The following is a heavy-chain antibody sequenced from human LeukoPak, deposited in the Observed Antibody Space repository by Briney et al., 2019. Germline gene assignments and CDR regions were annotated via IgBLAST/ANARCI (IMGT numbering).Heavy chain of an antibody. Sequence: SVKVSCKASGGTVSSYAISWVRQAPGQGLEWMGGIIPIFGTANYAQKFQGRVTITADESTSTAYMELSSLRSEDTAVYYCARETSSYGSRGILDYWGQGTLVTVSS. V-gene: IGHV1-69*13. D-gene: IGHD5-18*01. CDR1: GGTVSSYA. J-gene: IGHJ4*02. CDR3: ARETSSYGSRGILDY. CDR2: IIPIFGTA.